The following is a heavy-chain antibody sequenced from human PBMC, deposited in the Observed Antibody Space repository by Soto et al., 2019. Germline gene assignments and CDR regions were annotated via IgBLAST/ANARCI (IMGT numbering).Heavy chain of an antibody. CDR1: GFTFGDYA. V-gene: IGHV3-49*04. D-gene: IGHD6-6*01. CDR3: SRSSSAARGQYLDY. CDR2: IRSKAYGGTP. J-gene: IGHJ4*02. Sequence: LRLSCTTSGFTFGDYAVNWVRQAPGKGLEWVGFIRSKAYGGTPEYAASVKGRFTISRDDSKSIAYVQMDSLKTEDTAVYYCSRSSSAARGQYLDYWGQGTLVTVSS.